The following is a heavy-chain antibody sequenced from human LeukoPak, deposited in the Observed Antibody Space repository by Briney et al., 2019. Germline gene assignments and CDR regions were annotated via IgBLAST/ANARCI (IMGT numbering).Heavy chain of an antibody. D-gene: IGHD6-19*01. CDR2: IFGSGGST. V-gene: IGHV3-23*01. Sequence: GGSLRLSCAASGFTFSSYAMYWVRQAPGKGLEWVAGIFGSGGSTHYADSVKGRFTISRDNSKNTVYLQMNSLRAEDTAVYYCAKTTTGYSSGRFPGWPVDYWGQGTLVTVSS. CDR1: GFTFSSYA. CDR3: AKTTTGYSSGRFPGWPVDY. J-gene: IGHJ4*02.